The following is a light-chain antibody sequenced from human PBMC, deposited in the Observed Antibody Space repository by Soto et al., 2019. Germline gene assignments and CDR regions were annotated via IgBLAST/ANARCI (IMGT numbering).Light chain of an antibody. V-gene: IGKV3-15*01. CDR1: QSVSSN. CDR2: GAS. Sequence: EIVMTQSPATLSVSPGERATLSCRASQSVSSNLAWYQQKPGQAPRLLIYGASTRATGSPARLSGSGSGTEFTLTISSLQSEDFAVYYCQQYNIWPPITFGLGTRLEI. CDR3: QQYNIWPPIT. J-gene: IGKJ5*01.